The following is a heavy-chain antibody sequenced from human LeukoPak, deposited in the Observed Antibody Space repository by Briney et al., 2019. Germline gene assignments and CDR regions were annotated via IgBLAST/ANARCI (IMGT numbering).Heavy chain of an antibody. V-gene: IGHV3-30*02. D-gene: IGHD2-15*01. CDR3: AKDLLGYCSGGSCQAGFDY. Sequence: PGGSLRLSCAASGFTFSSYGMHWVRQAPGKGLEWVALIRYDGSNKYYADSVKGRFTISRDNSKNTLYLQMNSLRAEDTAVYYCAKDLLGYCSGGSCQAGFDYWGQGTLVTVSS. CDR1: GFTFSSYG. J-gene: IGHJ4*02. CDR2: IRYDGSNK.